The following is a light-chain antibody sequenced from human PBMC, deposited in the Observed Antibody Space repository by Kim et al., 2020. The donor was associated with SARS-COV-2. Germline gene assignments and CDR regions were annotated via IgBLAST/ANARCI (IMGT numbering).Light chain of an antibody. V-gene: IGLV2-23*02. J-gene: IGLJ3*02. CDR3: CSYAGSSTWV. CDR2: EVS. CDR1: NSDVGSYNL. Sequence: QSALTQPASVSGSPGQSITISCTGTNSDVGSYNLVSWYQQHPGKAPKLMIYEVSKRPSGVSNRFSGSKSGNTASLTISGLQAEDEADYYCCSYAGSSTWVFGGGTQLTVL.